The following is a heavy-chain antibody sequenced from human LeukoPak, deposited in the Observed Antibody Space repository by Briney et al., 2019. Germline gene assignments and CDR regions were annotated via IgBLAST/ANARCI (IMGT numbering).Heavy chain of an antibody. CDR3: ARDYCSGGSCYWDY. V-gene: IGHV4-59*01. J-gene: IGHJ4*02. Sequence: PSETLSLTCTVSGGSISSYYWSWIRQPPGKGLEWIGYIYYSGSTNYNPSLKSRVTMSVDTSKNQFSLKLSSVTAADTAVYYCARDYCSGGSCYWDYWGQGTLVTVSS. D-gene: IGHD2-15*01. CDR1: GGSISSYY. CDR2: IYYSGST.